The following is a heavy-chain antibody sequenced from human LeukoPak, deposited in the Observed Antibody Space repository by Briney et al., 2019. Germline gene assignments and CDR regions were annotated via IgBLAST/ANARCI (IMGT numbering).Heavy chain of an antibody. CDR2: ISSSSSYI. J-gene: IGHJ4*02. CDR3: ARAYSGYDYQGRSTNFDY. CDR1: GFTFSSYS. D-gene: IGHD5-12*01. Sequence: GGSLRLSCAASGFTFSSYSMNWVRQAPGKGLEWVSSISSSSSYIYYADSVKGRFTISRGNAKNPLYLQMNSLRAEDTAVYYCARAYSGYDYQGRSTNFDYWGQGTLVTVSS. V-gene: IGHV3-21*01.